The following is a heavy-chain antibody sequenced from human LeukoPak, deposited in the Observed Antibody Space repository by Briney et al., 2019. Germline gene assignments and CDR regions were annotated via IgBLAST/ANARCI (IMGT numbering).Heavy chain of an antibody. V-gene: IGHV1-2*02. CDR3: ARGAGYYYGSGSYPFDS. D-gene: IGHD3-10*01. CDR2: INPDSGGT. CDR1: GYTFTGYY. Sequence: ASVKVSCKASGYTFTGYYMHWVRQAPGQGPEWMGWINPDSGGTKYAQQFQGRVTMTRDMSITTFYMELSGLKSDDTAMYYCARGAGYYYGSGSYPFDSWGQGTLVTVSS. J-gene: IGHJ4*02.